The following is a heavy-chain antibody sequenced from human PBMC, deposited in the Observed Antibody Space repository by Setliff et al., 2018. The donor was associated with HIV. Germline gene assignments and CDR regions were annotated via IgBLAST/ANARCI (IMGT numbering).Heavy chain of an antibody. Sequence: ASVKVSCKASGYTFTSYYMHWVRQGPGQGLEWMGMINPSGVTTNYAQKFQGRITMTRDTSTSTVYMELRSLRSEDTAVYYCATRTDYYYYYYMDVWGKGTTVTVSS. CDR1: GYTFTSYY. CDR3: ATRTDYYYYYYMDV. V-gene: IGHV1-46*01. CDR2: INPSGVTT. J-gene: IGHJ6*03.